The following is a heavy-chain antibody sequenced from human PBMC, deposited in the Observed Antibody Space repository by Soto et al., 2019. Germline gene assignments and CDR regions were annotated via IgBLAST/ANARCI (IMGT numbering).Heavy chain of an antibody. CDR3: ARVGGTVTSDY. J-gene: IGHJ4*02. D-gene: IGHD4-17*01. Sequence: QVHLVESGGGVVQPGRSLRLSCAASGFAFSAYGMHWVRQAPGKGLEWVAMIYYDGSNKYYADSVKGRFTISRDNSKNTLYLQMSSLRAEDTALYYCARVGGTVTSDYWGQGTLVTVSS. CDR2: IYYDGSNK. CDR1: GFAFSAYG. V-gene: IGHV3-33*01.